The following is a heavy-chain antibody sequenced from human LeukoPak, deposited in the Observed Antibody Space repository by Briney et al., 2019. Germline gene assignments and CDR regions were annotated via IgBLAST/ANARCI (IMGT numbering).Heavy chain of an antibody. CDR3: ARGTYYYFDH. Sequence: PGESLRLSCAASGFTFSSYSLNWVRQAPGKGLEWVAYISGSSSTIYYADSVKGRFTISRDNAKNSLYLQMNSLRADDTAVYYCARGTYYYFDHWGQGTLVTVSS. V-gene: IGHV3-48*04. J-gene: IGHJ4*02. CDR2: ISGSSSTI. CDR1: GFTFSSYS. D-gene: IGHD1-26*01.